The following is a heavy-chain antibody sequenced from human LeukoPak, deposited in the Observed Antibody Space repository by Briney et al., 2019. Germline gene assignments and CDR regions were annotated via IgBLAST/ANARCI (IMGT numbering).Heavy chain of an antibody. Sequence: TGGSLRLSCAASGFTFSTYGMNWVRQAPGMGLEWVSSISSSSSYIFYADSVKGRFTISRDNAKNSLYLQMYSLRAEDTAVYYCVSDGRIQLWSDYWGQGTLVTVSS. CDR1: GFTFSTYG. CDR2: ISSSSSYI. J-gene: IGHJ4*02. CDR3: VSDGRIQLWSDY. D-gene: IGHD5-18*01. V-gene: IGHV3-21*01.